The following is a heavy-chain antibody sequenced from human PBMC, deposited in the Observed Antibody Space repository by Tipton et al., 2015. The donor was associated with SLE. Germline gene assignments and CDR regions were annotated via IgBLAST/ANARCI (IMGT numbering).Heavy chain of an antibody. J-gene: IGHJ4*02. CDR3: ARGGMSRNDY. Sequence: GSLRLSCTASGFTFSTYAMNWVRQVPGRGLEWISLITNSSDRTFYADSVKGRFTISRDNAKNSLYLQMNSLRVEDTAMYYCARGGMSRNDYWGQGTLVTVSP. D-gene: IGHD6-13*01. V-gene: IGHV3-21*01. CDR1: GFTFSTYA. CDR2: ITNSSDRT.